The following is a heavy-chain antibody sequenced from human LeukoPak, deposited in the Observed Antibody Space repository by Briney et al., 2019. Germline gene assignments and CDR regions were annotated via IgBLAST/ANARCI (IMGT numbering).Heavy chain of an antibody. CDR1: GFTFSSYA. V-gene: IGHV3-23*01. D-gene: IGHD6-19*01. Sequence: GGSLRLSCAASGFTFSSYAMNWVRQAPGKGLEWVSVVSSSGGTTYYSDSVKGRFIISRDNSKNTLYLQMNSLRAEDTAVYYCAKAGIAVPATPEYCGQGTQVTVSS. CDR2: VSSSGGTT. CDR3: AKAGIAVPATPEY. J-gene: IGHJ4*02.